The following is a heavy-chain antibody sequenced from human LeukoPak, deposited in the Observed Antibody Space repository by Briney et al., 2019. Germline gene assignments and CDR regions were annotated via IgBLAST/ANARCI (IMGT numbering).Heavy chain of an antibody. Sequence: GGSLRLSCAASGFTVSSNYMSWVRQAPGKGLEWVSVIYSGGSTYYADSVKGRFTISRDNSKNTLYLQMSSLRAEDTAVYYCARDLHYYDSSGSFDYWGQGTLVTVSS. CDR2: IYSGGST. J-gene: IGHJ4*02. V-gene: IGHV3-66*01. D-gene: IGHD3-22*01. CDR3: ARDLHYYDSSGSFDY. CDR1: GFTVSSNY.